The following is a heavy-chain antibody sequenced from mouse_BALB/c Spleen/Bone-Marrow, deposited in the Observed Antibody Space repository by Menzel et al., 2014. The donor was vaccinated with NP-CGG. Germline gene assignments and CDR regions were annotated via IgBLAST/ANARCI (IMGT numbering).Heavy chain of an antibody. Sequence: EVKLLESGGGLVQPGGSLKLSCAASGFDFSGFWMGWVRQAPGKGLEWIGEINPDSSTINYTLSLKDRFIISRDNAKNTLYLQMSKVRSEDTALYYCARLGYYGGFAYWGQGTLVTVSA. CDR1: GFDFSGFW. D-gene: IGHD2-3*01. J-gene: IGHJ3*01. CDR2: INPDSSTI. V-gene: IGHV4-1*02. CDR3: ARLGYYGGFAY.